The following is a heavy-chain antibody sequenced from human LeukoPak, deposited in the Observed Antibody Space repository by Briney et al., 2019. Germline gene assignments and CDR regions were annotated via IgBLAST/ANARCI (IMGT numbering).Heavy chain of an antibody. D-gene: IGHD1-1*01. CDR1: GFTFSSYA. J-gene: IGHJ4*02. CDR3: ARDAPVSPGYNWNEEGAETSFDY. CDR2: ISYDGSNK. Sequence: GGSLRLSCAASGFTFSSYAMHWVRQAPGKGLEWVAVISYDGSNKYYADSVKGRFTISRDNAKNSLYLQMNSLRAEDTAVYYCARDAPVSPGYNWNEEGAETSFDYWGQGTLVTVSS. V-gene: IGHV3-30-3*01.